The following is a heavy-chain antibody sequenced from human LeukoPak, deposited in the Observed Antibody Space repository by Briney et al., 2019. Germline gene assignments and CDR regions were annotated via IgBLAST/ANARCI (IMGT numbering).Heavy chain of an antibody. CDR1: GYSISSGYY. CDR3: ARRSSGYYYPFDY. V-gene: IGHV4-38-2*02. J-gene: IGHJ4*02. Sequence: PSETLSLTRTVSGYSISSGYYWGWIRQPPGKGLEWIGSIYHSGSTYYNPSLKSRVTISVDTSKNQFSLKLSSVTAADTAVYYCARRSSGYYYPFDYWGQGTLVTVSS. CDR2: IYHSGST. D-gene: IGHD3-22*01.